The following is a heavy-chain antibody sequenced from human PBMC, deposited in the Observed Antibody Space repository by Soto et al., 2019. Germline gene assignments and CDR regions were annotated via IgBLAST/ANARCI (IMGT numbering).Heavy chain of an antibody. J-gene: IGHJ4*02. CDR3: TTEVIVVVPAARGYSGYDPQKFDY. CDR2: IKSKTDGGTT. V-gene: IGHV3-15*01. Sequence: GGSLRLSCAASGFTFSNAWMSWVRQAPGKGLEWVGRIKSKTDGGTTDYAAPVKGRFTISRDDSKNTLYLQMNSLKTEDTAVYYCTTEVIVVVPAARGYSGYDPQKFDYWGQGTLVTVSS. CDR1: GFTFSNAW. D-gene: IGHD2-2*01.